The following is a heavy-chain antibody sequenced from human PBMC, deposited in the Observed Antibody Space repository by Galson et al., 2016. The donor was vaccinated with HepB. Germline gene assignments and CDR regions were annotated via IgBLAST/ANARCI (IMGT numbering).Heavy chain of an antibody. CDR1: GFTFSKYS. V-gene: IGHV3-21*01. Sequence: SLRLSCAASGFTFSKYSMNWVRQAPGKGLEWVSSISSSSTYRHYTDSVKGRFTISRDNANNSLYLQMNTLRAEDTAVYYCARDQLNFGPYYYDNTGYFNYWGQGILVTVSS. D-gene: IGHD3-22*01. CDR2: ISSSSTYR. CDR3: ARDQLNFGPYYYDNTGYFNY. J-gene: IGHJ4*02.